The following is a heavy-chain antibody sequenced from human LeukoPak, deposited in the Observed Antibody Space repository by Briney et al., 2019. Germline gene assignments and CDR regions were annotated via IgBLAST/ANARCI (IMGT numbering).Heavy chain of an antibody. D-gene: IGHD6-19*01. Sequence: PSETLSLTCTVSGGSISYFYWSWIRQPAGKGLEWIGRIYTSGSNNYNPSLKSRVTMSVDTSKKQFALSLCSVTAADTGVYYCAREVVAGDDAFDIWGQGTMVTVSS. CDR1: GGSISYFY. J-gene: IGHJ3*02. CDR3: AREVVAGDDAFDI. CDR2: IYTSGSN. V-gene: IGHV4-4*07.